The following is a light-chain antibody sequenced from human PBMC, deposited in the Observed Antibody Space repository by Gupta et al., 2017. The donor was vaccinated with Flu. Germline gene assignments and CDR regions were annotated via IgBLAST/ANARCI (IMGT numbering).Light chain of an antibody. CDR1: QSLDTTY. V-gene: IGKV3-20*01. Sequence: ESVLTQSPDTLSLSPGERATLSCRASQSLDTTYLAWYQQKPGQAPRLLIYAASSRATGIPDRFSGSGSGTDFTLTISRLEPEDFAVYYCQQEGNSPITFGRGTMVDIK. CDR2: AAS. J-gene: IGKJ4*01. CDR3: QQEGNSPIT.